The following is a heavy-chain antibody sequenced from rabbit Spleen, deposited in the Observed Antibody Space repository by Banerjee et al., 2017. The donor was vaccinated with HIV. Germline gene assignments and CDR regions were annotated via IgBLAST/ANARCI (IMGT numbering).Heavy chain of an antibody. CDR1: GFSFDSGYD. D-gene: IGHD8-1*01. J-gene: IGHJ6*01. CDR3: ARDSGTSFSTYGMDL. V-gene: IGHV1S40*01. Sequence: QSLEESGGGLVQPEGSLTLTCKASGFSFDSGYDMSWVRQAPGKGLEWVACAYAGSSGSTYSATWAKGRFTISKSSSTTVTLQMTSLTAADTATYFCARDSGTSFSTYGMDLWGPGTLVTVS. CDR2: AYAGSSGST.